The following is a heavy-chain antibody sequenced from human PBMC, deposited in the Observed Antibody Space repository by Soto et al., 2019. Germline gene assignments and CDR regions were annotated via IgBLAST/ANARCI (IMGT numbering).Heavy chain of an antibody. CDR1: GYTFTSYA. CDR2: INAGNGNT. D-gene: IGHD3-9*01. Sequence: ASVKVSCKASGYTFTSYAMHWARQAPGQRLEWMGWINAGNGNTKYSQKFQGRVTITRDTSASTAYMELSSLRSEDTAVYYCARCRLYYDILTGHGGWFDPWGQGTLVTVSS. V-gene: IGHV1-3*01. CDR3: ARCRLYYDILTGHGGWFDP. J-gene: IGHJ5*02.